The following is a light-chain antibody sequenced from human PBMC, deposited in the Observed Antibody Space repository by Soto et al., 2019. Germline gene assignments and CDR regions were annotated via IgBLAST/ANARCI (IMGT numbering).Light chain of an antibody. Sequence: EIVLTQSPGTLSLSPGERATLSCRASQSVSSSYLAWYQQKPGQAPRLLIYGASSRATGIQDRFSGSGSGTAFPLTKGRLEPEDSAVHYCQQYGSSPPWTFGQGTKVEIK. V-gene: IGKV3-20*01. J-gene: IGKJ1*01. CDR3: QQYGSSPPWT. CDR2: GAS. CDR1: QSVSSSY.